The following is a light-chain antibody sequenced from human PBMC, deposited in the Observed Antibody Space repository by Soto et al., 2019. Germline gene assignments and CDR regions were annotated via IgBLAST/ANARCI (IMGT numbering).Light chain of an antibody. CDR3: QQYNNYST. J-gene: IGKJ1*01. Sequence: DIQMTQSPSTLSASVGDRVTITCRASQSISDWLAWFQLKPGKAPKLLIYDASSWESGVPSRFSGSGSGTEFTLTISSLQPDDFATYYCQQYNNYSTFGQGTKVDIK. CDR1: QSISDW. CDR2: DAS. V-gene: IGKV1-5*01.